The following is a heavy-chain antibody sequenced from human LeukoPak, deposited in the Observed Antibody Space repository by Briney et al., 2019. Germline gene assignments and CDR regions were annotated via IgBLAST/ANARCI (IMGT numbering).Heavy chain of an antibody. J-gene: IGHJ5*02. Sequence: SETLSLTCTVSGGSISSSGYYWGWIRQPPGKGLAWIASIYYSGSTYYNPSLKSRVTISVDTSKNQLFLKLSSLTAADTAVYYCARHEYSGSYYGLSWFDPWGQGTLVTVSS. CDR2: IYYSGST. D-gene: IGHD1-26*01. V-gene: IGHV4-39*01. CDR1: GGSISSSGYY. CDR3: ARHEYSGSYYGLSWFDP.